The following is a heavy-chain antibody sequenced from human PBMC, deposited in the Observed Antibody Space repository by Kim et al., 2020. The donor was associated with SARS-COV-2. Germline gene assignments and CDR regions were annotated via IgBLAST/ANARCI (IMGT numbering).Heavy chain of an antibody. CDR3: ARAWSDYSSGENWFDP. V-gene: IGHV3-21*01. CDR1: GFTFSSYS. Sequence: GGSLRLSCAASGFTFSSYSMNCVRQAPGKGLEWVSSISSSSSYIYYADSVKGRFTISRDNAKNSMYLQMNSLRAEDTAVYYCARAWSDYSSGENWFDPWGEGTLVTVSA. CDR2: ISSSSSYI. J-gene: IGHJ5*02. D-gene: IGHD6-19*01.